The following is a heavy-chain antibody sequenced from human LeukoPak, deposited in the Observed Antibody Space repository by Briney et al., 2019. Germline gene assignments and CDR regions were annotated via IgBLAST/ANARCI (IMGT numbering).Heavy chain of an antibody. V-gene: IGHV4-39*07. D-gene: IGHD4-17*01. Sequence: SETLSLTCTVSGGSISSSSCYWGWIRQPPGKGLEWIGSIHYSGSTNYNPSLKSRVTISVDTSKNQFSLKLSSVTAADTAVYYCARTTLDYGETWGQGTLVTVSS. CDR3: ARTTLDYGET. J-gene: IGHJ4*02. CDR1: GGSISSSSCY. CDR2: IHYSGST.